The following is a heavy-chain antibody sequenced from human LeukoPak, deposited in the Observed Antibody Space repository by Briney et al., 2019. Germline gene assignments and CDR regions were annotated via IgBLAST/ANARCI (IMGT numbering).Heavy chain of an antibody. Sequence: SETLSLTCTVSGGSISSSSYYWGWIRQPPGKGLEWIGSIYYSGSTYYNPSLKSRVTISVGTSKNQFSLKLSSVTAADTAVYYCARRDRSYCSSTSCPFDPWGQGTLVTVSS. D-gene: IGHD2-2*01. CDR2: IYYSGST. CDR1: GGSISSSSYY. J-gene: IGHJ5*02. CDR3: ARRDRSYCSSTSCPFDP. V-gene: IGHV4-39*01.